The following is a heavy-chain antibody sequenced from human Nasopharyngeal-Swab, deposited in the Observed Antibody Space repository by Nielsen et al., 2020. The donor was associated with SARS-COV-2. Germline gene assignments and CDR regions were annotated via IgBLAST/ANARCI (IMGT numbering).Heavy chain of an antibody. CDR2: ISSSGSTR. V-gene: IGHV3-48*03. D-gene: IGHD2-2*01. J-gene: IGHJ4*02. CDR1: GFTFSSYE. CDR3: ARDYCSSTSCYDY. Sequence: GGSLILSCAASGFTFSSYEMNWVRPAPGKGLEWVSYISSSGSTRYYADSVKGRFTISRDNAKNSLYLQMNSLGGGGGGVYYCARDYCSSTSCYDYWGQGTLVTVSS.